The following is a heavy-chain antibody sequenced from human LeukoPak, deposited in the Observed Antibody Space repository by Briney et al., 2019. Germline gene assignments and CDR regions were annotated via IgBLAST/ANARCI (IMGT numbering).Heavy chain of an antibody. CDR3: ATIPGYSSSFHFDY. CDR1: GGSISSGGYY. CDR2: IYYSGST. J-gene: IGHJ4*02. Sequence: SETLSLTCTVSGGSISSGGYYWSWIRQHPGKGLEWIGYIYYSGSTYYNPSLKSRVTISVDTSKNQFSLKLSSVTAADTAVYYCATIPGYSSSFHFDYWGQGTLVTVSS. D-gene: IGHD6-13*01. V-gene: IGHV4-31*03.